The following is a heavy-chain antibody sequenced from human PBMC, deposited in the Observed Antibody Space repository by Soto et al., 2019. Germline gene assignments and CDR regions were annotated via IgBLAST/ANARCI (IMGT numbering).Heavy chain of an antibody. CDR1: GFTFSDYY. J-gene: IGHJ4*02. D-gene: IGHD3-10*01. Sequence: QVQLVESGGGLVKPGGSLRLPCAASGFTFSDYYMSWIRQAPGKGLEWVSYISSSGSTIYYADSVKGRFTISRDNAKNSQYLQINSLRAEDTAVYYGARGISLVRGVITHLDFWGQGTLVTVSS. CDR3: ARGISLVRGVITHLDF. V-gene: IGHV3-11*01. CDR2: ISSSGSTI.